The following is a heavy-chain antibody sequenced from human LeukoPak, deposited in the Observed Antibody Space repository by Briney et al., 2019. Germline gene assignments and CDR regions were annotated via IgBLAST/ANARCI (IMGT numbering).Heavy chain of an antibody. CDR1: GFTFSSFA. CDR2: INGGGST. J-gene: IGHJ1*01. V-gene: IGHV3-23*01. CDR3: ASRSGWYEYFQH. D-gene: IGHD6-19*01. Sequence: GGSLRLSCAASGFTFSSFAMTWVRQAPGKGLEWVSTINGGGSTYYADSVKGRFTISRDNSKNTLYLQMNSLRAEDTAVYYCASRSGWYEYFQHWGQGTLVTVSS.